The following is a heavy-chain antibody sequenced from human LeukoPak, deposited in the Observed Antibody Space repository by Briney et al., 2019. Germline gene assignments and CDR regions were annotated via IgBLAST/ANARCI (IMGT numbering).Heavy chain of an antibody. CDR1: GFTFSDHY. Sequence: PGGSLRLSCAASGFTFSDHYMDWVRQAPGTGLEWVSYIKSTSTIIYYADSVKGRFTISRDNAKNSLYLQMNSLRVEDTAVYYCARGRGTEDYTQHSFDIWGQGTVVTVSS. CDR2: IKSTSTII. V-gene: IGHV3-11*04. CDR3: ARGRGTEDYTQHSFDI. D-gene: IGHD4-11*01. J-gene: IGHJ3*02.